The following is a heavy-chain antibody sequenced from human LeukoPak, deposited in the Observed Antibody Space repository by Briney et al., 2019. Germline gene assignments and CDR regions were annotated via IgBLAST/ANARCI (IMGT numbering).Heavy chain of an antibody. CDR1: GYRFSSYG. V-gene: IGHV1-18*01. Sequence: ASVKVSRKASGYRFSSYGISWVRQAPGQGLEWMGWISAYNVNTNSAQKLQGRVTMTTDTSTSTVYMELRSLRSDDTAVYYCARDYSGYDGMDVWGKGTTVTVSS. CDR3: ARDYSGYDGMDV. CDR2: ISAYNVNT. J-gene: IGHJ6*04. D-gene: IGHD1-26*01.